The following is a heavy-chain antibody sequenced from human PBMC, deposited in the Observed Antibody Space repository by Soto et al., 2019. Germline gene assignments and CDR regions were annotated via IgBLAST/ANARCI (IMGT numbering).Heavy chain of an antibody. CDR3: VRGTSMGYYY. V-gene: IGHV3-64D*06. Sequence: GGSLRLSCSASGFTFSSYAIHWVRQAPGKGLEYVSSISGNGDNTYYADSVKGRFTISRDNSKNTVYLQMSCLRAEDTAVYYCVRGTSMGYYYWGQGTLVTVSS. CDR1: GFTFSSYA. J-gene: IGHJ4*02. D-gene: IGHD5-18*01. CDR2: ISGNGDNT.